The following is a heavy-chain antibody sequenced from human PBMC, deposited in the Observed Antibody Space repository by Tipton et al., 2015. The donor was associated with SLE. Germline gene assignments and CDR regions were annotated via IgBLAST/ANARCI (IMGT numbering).Heavy chain of an antibody. CDR1: GGSISSGGYS. CDR3: ARDGLVQSWYFDL. CDR2: IYYSGST. Sequence: TLSLTCTVSGGSISSGGYSWSWIRQPPGKGLEWIGYIYYSGSTYYNPSLKSRVTISVDTSKNQFSLKLSSVTAADTAVYYCARDGLVQSWYFDLWGRGTLVTVSS. V-gene: IGHV4-31*03. D-gene: IGHD6-6*01. J-gene: IGHJ2*01.